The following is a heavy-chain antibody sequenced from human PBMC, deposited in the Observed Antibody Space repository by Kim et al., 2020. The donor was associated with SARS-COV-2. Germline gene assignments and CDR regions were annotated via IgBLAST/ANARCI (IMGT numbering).Heavy chain of an antibody. CDR2: ISWNSGSI. Sequence: GGSLRLSCAASGFTFDDYAMHWVRQAPGKGLEWVSGISWNSGSIGYSDSVKGRFTISRDNAKNSLYLQMNSLRAEDTALYYCAKIRWDFTDYGMDVWGQGTPVTLSS. J-gene: IGHJ6*02. D-gene: IGHD2-8*02. CDR3: AKIRWDFTDYGMDV. V-gene: IGHV3-9*01. CDR1: GFTFDDYA.